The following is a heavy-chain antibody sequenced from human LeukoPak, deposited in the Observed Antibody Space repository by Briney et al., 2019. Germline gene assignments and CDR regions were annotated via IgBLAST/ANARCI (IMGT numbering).Heavy chain of an antibody. CDR2: ISYDGSNK. V-gene: IGHV3-30*03. D-gene: IGHD3-10*01. CDR1: GFTFSIYG. J-gene: IGHJ4*02. CDR3: ARTTTPHYYGSGSYALGY. Sequence: PGRSLRLSCAASGFTFSIYGMHWVRQAPGKGLEWVALISYDGSNKYYADSVRGRFTISRDNSKNTLYLQMNSLGAEDTAVYYCARTTTPHYYGSGSYALGYWGQGTLVTVPS.